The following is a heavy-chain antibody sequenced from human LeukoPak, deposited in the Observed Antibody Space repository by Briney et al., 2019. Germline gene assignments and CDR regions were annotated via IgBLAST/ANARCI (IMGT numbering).Heavy chain of an antibody. Sequence: GSLRLSCAASGFTFSSYSMNWVRQAPGKGLEWVSCISSSSSYIYYADSVKGRFTISRDNAKNSLYLQMNSLRAEDTALYYCAKVTRAFDIVPLYAFDIWGQGTMVTVSS. J-gene: IGHJ3*02. CDR1: GFTFSSYS. D-gene: IGHD5-12*01. CDR2: ISSSSSYI. V-gene: IGHV3-21*04. CDR3: AKVTRAFDIVPLYAFDI.